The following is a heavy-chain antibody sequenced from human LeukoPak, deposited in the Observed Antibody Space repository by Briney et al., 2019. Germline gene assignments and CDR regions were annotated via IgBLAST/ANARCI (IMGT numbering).Heavy chain of an antibody. J-gene: IGHJ6*03. Sequence: PGGSLRLSCAASGFTFSDYYMSWIRQAPGKGLEWVSYISSSGSTIYYADSVKGRFTISRDNAKNSLYLQMNSLRAEDTAVYYCARDYGDPNYYYYMDAWGKGTTVTVSS. CDR2: ISSSGSTI. CDR1: GFTFSDYY. D-gene: IGHD4-17*01. V-gene: IGHV3-11*01. CDR3: ARDYGDPNYYYYMDA.